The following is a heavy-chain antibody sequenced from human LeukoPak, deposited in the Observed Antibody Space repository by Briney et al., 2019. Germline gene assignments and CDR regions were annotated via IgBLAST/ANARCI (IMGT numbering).Heavy chain of an antibody. CDR2: INPNSGGT. V-gene: IGHV1-2*02. J-gene: IGHJ4*02. CDR1: GYTFTGYY. Sequence: GASVKVSCKASGYTFTGYYMHWVRQAPGQGLEWMGWINPNSGGTDYAQKFQGRVTMTRDTSISTAYMELSRLRSDDTVVYYCARDIAVAGTRVFDYWGQGTLVTVSS. D-gene: IGHD6-19*01. CDR3: ARDIAVAGTRVFDY.